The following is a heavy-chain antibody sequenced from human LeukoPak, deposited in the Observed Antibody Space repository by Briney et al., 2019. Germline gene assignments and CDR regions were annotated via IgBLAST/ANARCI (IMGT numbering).Heavy chain of an antibody. Sequence: QPGGSLRLSRAASGFTFSSYWMHWVRQAPGKGLVWVSRINSDGSSTSYADSVKGRFTISRDNAKNTLYLQMNSLRAEDTAVYYCARGQLLDRSYCSGGSCPLFDYWGQGTLVTVSS. CDR2: INSDGSST. J-gene: IGHJ4*02. CDR1: GFTFSSYW. CDR3: ARGQLLDRSYCSGGSCPLFDY. V-gene: IGHV3-74*01. D-gene: IGHD2-15*01.